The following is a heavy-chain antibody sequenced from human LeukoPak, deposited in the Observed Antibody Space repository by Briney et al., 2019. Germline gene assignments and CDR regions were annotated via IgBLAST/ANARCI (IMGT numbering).Heavy chain of an antibody. Sequence: PGGSLRLSCAASGFTFSDYYMSWVRQAPGKGLEWVSYISSSGSTIYYADSVKGRFTISRDNAKNSLYLQMNSLRAEDTAVYYCARGFLRDFDWLLWYWGQGTLVTVSS. V-gene: IGHV3-11*01. CDR3: ARGFLRDFDWLLWY. CDR2: ISSSGSTI. J-gene: IGHJ4*02. D-gene: IGHD3-9*01. CDR1: GFTFSDYY.